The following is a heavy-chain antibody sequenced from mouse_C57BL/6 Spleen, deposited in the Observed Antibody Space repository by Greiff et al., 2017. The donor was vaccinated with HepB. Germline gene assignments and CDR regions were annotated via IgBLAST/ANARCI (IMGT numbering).Heavy chain of an antibody. Sequence: QVTLKESGPGILQSSQTLSLTCSFSGFSLSTSGMGVSWIRQPSGKGLEWLAHIYWDDDKRYNPSLKSRLTISKDTSRNQVFLKITSGDTADTATYYCARRRGTGTWYFDVWGTGTTVTVSS. CDR3: ARRRGTGTWYFDV. CDR1: GFSLSTSGMG. V-gene: IGHV8-12*01. J-gene: IGHJ1*03. D-gene: IGHD4-1*01. CDR2: IYWDDDK.